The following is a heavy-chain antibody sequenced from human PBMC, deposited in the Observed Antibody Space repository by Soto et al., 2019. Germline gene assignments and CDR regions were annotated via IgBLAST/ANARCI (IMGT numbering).Heavy chain of an antibody. V-gene: IGHV1-2*04. CDR1: GYTFTGYY. D-gene: IGHD4-4*01. J-gene: IGHJ6*02. CDR3: ARVRYRINPDYYYGMDV. CDR2: INPNSGGT. Sequence: ASVKVSCKASGYTFTGYYMHWVRQAPGQGLEWMGWINPNSGGTNYAQKFQGWVTMTRDTSISTAYMELSRLRSDDTAVYYCARVRYRINPDYYYGMDVWGQGTTVTVSS.